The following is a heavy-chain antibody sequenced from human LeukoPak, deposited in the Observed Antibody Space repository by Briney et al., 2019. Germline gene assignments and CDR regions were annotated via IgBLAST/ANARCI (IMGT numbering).Heavy chain of an antibody. D-gene: IGHD5-24*01. Sequence: SETLSLTCTVSGGPVSSGGYFWSWIRQPPGKGLEWIGYLYYSGSTNYNPSLKSRVTISVDTSKNQFSLKLTSVTAADTAVYYCARVDRRDGYNFDYWGQGTLVTVSS. V-gene: IGHV4-61*08. CDR1: GGPVSSGGYF. CDR3: ARVDRRDGYNFDY. CDR2: LYYSGST. J-gene: IGHJ4*02.